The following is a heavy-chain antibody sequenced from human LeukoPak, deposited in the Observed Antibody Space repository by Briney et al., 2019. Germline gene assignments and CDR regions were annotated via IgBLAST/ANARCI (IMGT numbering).Heavy chain of an antibody. J-gene: IGHJ3*02. V-gene: IGHV3-48*01. CDR3: ARDLGYSSSTDAFDI. D-gene: IGHD6-6*01. CDR2: ISSSSSTI. Sequence: PGGSLRLSCAASGFTFSSYEMNWVRQAPGKGLEWVSYISSSSSTIYYADSVKGRFTISRDNAKNSLYLQMNSLRAEDTAVYYCARDLGYSSSTDAFDIWGQGTMVTVSS. CDR1: GFTFSSYE.